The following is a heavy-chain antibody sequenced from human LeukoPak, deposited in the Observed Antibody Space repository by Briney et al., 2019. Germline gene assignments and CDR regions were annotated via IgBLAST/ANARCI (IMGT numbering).Heavy chain of an antibody. V-gene: IGHV4-59*08. D-gene: IGHD2-21*02. CDR2: IYYSGST. Sequence: PSETLSLTCTVSGGSISSYYWSWIRQPPGKGLEWIGYIYYSGSTNYNPSLKSRVTISVDTSKNQFSLKLSSVTAADTAVYYCARDAYCGGDCLDYFDYWGQGTLVTVSS. CDR1: GGSISSYY. J-gene: IGHJ4*02. CDR3: ARDAYCGGDCLDYFDY.